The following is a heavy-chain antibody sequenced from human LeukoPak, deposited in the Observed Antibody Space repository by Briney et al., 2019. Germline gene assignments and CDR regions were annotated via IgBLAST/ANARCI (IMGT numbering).Heavy chain of an antibody. D-gene: IGHD1-7*01. CDR2: ISWDGGST. CDR1: GFTFDDYA. CDR3: AKTRLPPKLVGTTDYYYYVDV. Sequence: GGSLRLSCAASGFTFDDYAMHWVRQVPGKGLEWVSLISWDGGSTYYADSVKGRFTISRDNSKNSLYLQMNSLRAEDTALYYCAKTRLPPKLVGTTDYYYYVDVWGKGTTVTVSS. J-gene: IGHJ6*03. V-gene: IGHV3-43D*03.